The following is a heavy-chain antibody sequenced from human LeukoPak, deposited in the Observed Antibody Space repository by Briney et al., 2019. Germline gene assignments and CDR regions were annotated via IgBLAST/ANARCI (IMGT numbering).Heavy chain of an antibody. CDR3: ASSDSGYDFWFDY. CDR1: GGSISSYY. Sequence: PSETLSLTCTVSGGSISSYYWSWIRQPPGKGLEWIGYIYYSGSTNYNPSLKSRVTISVDTSKNQFSLKPSSVTAADTAVYYCASSDSGYDFWFDYWGQGTLVTVSS. CDR2: IYYSGST. J-gene: IGHJ4*02. D-gene: IGHD5-12*01. V-gene: IGHV4-59*12.